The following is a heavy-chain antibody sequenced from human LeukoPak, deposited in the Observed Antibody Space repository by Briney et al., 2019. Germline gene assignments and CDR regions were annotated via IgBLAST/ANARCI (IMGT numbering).Heavy chain of an antibody. J-gene: IGHJ4*02. CDR3: AKGGWYSYGYFRFEGHDY. D-gene: IGHD5-18*01. CDR1: GFTFSSYG. CDR2: ISYDGSNK. V-gene: IGHV3-30*18. Sequence: PGGSLRLSCAASGFTFSSYGMHWVRQAPGKGLEWVAVISYDGSNKYYADSVKGRFTISRDNSKNTLYLQMNSLRAEDTAVYYCAKGGWYSYGYFRFEGHDYWGQGTLVTVSS.